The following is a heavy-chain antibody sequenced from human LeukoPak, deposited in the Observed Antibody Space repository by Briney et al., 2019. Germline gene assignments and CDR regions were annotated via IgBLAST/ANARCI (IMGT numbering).Heavy chain of an antibody. CDR2: SRNKAQSYTT. CDR1: GFSFSDHY. CDR3: ARAAAGLFNYYFDY. Sequence: GGSLRLSCTASGFSFSDHYMDWVRQAPGKGLEWVGRSRNKAQSYTTEFAASVKGRFTISRDDSKNALFLQMNSLKTEDTAVYYCARAAAGLFNYYFDYWGQGTLVTVSS. J-gene: IGHJ4*02. V-gene: IGHV3-72*01. D-gene: IGHD6-13*01.